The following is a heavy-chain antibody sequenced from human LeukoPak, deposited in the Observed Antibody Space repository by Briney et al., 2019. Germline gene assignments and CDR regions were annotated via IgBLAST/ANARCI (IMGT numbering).Heavy chain of an antibody. CDR1: GFTFSSYG. Sequence: GGSLRLSCAASGFTFSSYGMHWVRQAPGKGLEWVAVISYDGSNKYYADSVKGRFTISRDNSKNTLYLQMNSLRAEDTAVYYCAKLQVDNAPRGQGTLVTVSS. CDR3: AKLQVDNAP. D-gene: IGHD5-12*01. J-gene: IGHJ5*02. CDR2: ISYDGSNK. V-gene: IGHV3-30*18.